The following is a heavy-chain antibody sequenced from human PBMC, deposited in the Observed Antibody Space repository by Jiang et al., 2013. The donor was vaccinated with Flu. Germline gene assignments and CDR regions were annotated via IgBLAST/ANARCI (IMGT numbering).Heavy chain of an antibody. CDR2: INHSGST. V-gene: IGHV4-34*01. J-gene: IGHJ4*02. Sequence: TLSLTCAVYGGSFSGYYWSWIRQPPREGDVEWIGEINHSGSTNYNPSLKSRVTISVDTSKNQFSLKLSSVTAADTAVYYCARVFGFWSGPSDYWGQGTLVTVSS. D-gene: IGHD3-3*01. CDR1: GGSFSGYY. CDR3: ARVFGFWSGPSDY.